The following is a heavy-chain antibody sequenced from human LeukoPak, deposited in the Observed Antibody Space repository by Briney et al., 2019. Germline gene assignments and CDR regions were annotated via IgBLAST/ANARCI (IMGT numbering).Heavy chain of an antibody. J-gene: IGHJ5*02. D-gene: IGHD3-10*01. CDR2: INHSGST. CDR3: ARGNRHYGSGSYYNHNWFDP. V-gene: IGHV4-34*01. CDR1: GASFSGYY. Sequence: PSETLSLTCAVYGASFSGYYWSWIRQPPGKGLEWIGEINHSGSTNYNPSLKSRVTISVDTSKNQFSLKLSSVTAADTAVYYCARGNRHYGSGSYYNHNWFDPWGQGTLVTVSS.